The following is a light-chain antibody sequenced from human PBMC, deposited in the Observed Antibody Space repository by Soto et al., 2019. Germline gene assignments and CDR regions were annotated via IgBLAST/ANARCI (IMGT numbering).Light chain of an antibody. J-gene: IGKJ1*01. CDR3: QQFNDYEGT. V-gene: IGKV1-5*01. Sequence: DIQMTQAPSTLSASVGDRVTITCRASQSISSWLAWYQQKPGKAPNLLIYPASSLQSGVPSRFSGSGSGTDFTLTISSLQPEDFATYYCQQFNDYEGTFGQGTKVDI. CDR2: PAS. CDR1: QSISSW.